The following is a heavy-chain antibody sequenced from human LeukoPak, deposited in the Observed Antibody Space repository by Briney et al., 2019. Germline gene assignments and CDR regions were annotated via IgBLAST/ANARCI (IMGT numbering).Heavy chain of an antibody. CDR1: GGSISSSNW. V-gene: IGHV4-4*02. J-gene: IGHJ3*02. D-gene: IGHD2-21*02. CDR3: ARHCGGDCYTSDAFDI. CDR2: IYHSGST. Sequence: SGTLSLTCAVSGGSISSSNWWSWVRQPPGKGLEWIGEIYHSGSTNYNPSLKSRVTISVDKSKNQFSLKLSSVTAADTAVYYCARHCGGDCYTSDAFDIWGQGTMVTVSS.